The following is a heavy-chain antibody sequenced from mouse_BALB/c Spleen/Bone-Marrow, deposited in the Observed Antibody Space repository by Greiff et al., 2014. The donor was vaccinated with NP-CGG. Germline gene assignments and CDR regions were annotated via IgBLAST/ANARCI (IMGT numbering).Heavy chain of an antibody. D-gene: IGHD2-1*01. J-gene: IGHJ3*01. CDR1: GYSITSDSA. Sequence: EVQLQQSGPGLVKPSQSLSLTCTVTGYSITSDSAWNWIRQYPGNKLEWMAYISYSGSTTYNPSLKSRISITRDTSKNQFSLQLNTVTTEDTATYYCARRGYYGTFLFAYWGQGTLVTVSA. CDR3: ARRGYYGTFLFAY. CDR2: ISYSGST. V-gene: IGHV3-2*02.